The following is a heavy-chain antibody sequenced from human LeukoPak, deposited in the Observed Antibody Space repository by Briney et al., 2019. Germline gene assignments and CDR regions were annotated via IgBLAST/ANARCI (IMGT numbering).Heavy chain of an antibody. CDR1: GGSINNYY. J-gene: IGHJ4*02. V-gene: IGHV4-59*08. D-gene: IGHD1-7*01. CDR2: IHYSGST. CDR3: ASSDWNYAR. Sequence: SETLSFTCSVSGGSINNYYWSWFRHPPGKGLEWIGYIHYSGSTNYNPSLTSRVTISVDTSKKQFSLRLSSVTAADTAVYYCASSDWNYARWGQGTLVTVSS.